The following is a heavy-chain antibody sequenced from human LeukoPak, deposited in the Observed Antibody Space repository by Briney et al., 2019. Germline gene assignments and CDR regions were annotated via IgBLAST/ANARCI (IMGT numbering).Heavy chain of an antibody. CDR1: GFTFSSYA. CDR2: ISYDGSNK. CDR3: AIPPITGFDY. Sequence: GGSLRLSCAASGFTFSSYAMHWVRQAPGKGLEWVAVISYDGSNKYYADSVKGRITISRDNSKNTLYLQMNSLRAEDTAVYYCAIPPITGFDYWGQGTLVTVSS. J-gene: IGHJ4*02. D-gene: IGHD5-12*01. V-gene: IGHV3-30-3*01.